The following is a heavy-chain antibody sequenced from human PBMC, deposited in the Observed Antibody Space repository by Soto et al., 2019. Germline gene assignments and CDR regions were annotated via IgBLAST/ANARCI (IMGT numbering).Heavy chain of an antibody. D-gene: IGHD6-6*01. CDR3: ARAAPFRSSGSSFAGGFDP. CDR2: IYYSGST. J-gene: IGHJ5*02. Sequence: SETLSLTCTVSGGSISSYYWSWIRQPPGKGLEWIGYIYYSGSTNYNPSLKSRVTISVDTSKNQFSLKLSSVTAADTAVYYCARAAPFRSSGSSFAGGFDPWGQGTLVTVSS. V-gene: IGHV4-59*01. CDR1: GGSISSYY.